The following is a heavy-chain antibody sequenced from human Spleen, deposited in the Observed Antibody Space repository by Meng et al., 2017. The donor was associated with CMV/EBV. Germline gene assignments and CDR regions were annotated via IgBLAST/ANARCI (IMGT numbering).Heavy chain of an antibody. D-gene: IGHD2-15*01. V-gene: IGHV3-9*01. CDR1: GFTFDDYS. CDR3: VSSGLAFDI. J-gene: IGHJ3*02. CDR2: ISWNSGNT. Sequence: SCEASGFTFDDYSMHWVRQAPGKGLEWVSGISWNSGNTGYVDSVKGRFNISRDNAKNSLYLQMKSLRPEDTALYYCVSSGLAFDIWGQGTMVTVSS.